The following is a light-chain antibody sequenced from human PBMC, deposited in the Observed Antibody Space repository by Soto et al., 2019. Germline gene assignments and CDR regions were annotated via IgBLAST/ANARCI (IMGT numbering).Light chain of an antibody. CDR3: SSYTSSSTYV. CDR2: DVS. Sequence: QSVLTQPASVSGSPGQSITISCTGTSSDVGGYNYVSWYQQHPDKAPKLMIYDVSHRPSGVSNRFSGSKSGNTASLTISGLQAEDEAAYYCSSYTSSSTYVFGTGTKLTVL. V-gene: IGLV2-14*01. J-gene: IGLJ1*01. CDR1: SSDVGGYNY.